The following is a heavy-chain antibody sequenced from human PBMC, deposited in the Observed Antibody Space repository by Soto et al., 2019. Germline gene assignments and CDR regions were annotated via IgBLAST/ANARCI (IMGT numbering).Heavy chain of an antibody. CDR2: ISNDGRNK. Sequence: QVQLVESGGGVVQPGRSLRLSCAASGFTLRNYGMQWVRQAPGKGLEWVAVISNDGRNKYYADSVKGRFIISRDDSRNTLYLQMSSLRAEDTAVYYCAKDYSTWCMDVWGQGTTVTVSS. CDR1: GFTLRNYG. J-gene: IGHJ6*02. CDR3: AKDYSTWCMDV. V-gene: IGHV3-30*18. D-gene: IGHD6-13*01.